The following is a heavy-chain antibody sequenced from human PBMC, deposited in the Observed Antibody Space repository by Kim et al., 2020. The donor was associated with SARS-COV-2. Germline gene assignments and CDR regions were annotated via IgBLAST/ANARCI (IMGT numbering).Heavy chain of an antibody. D-gene: IGHD6-19*01. J-gene: IGHJ6*02. CDR2: IKSKTDGGTT. Sequence: GGSLRLSCAASGFTFSNAWMSWVRQAPGKGLEWVGRIKSKTDGGTTDYAAPVKGRFTISRDDSKNTLYLQMNSLKTEDTAVYYCTTGQIQGGWFYYYYGMDVWGQGTTVTVSS. CDR1: GFTFSNAW. CDR3: TTGQIQGGWFYYYYGMDV. V-gene: IGHV3-15*01.